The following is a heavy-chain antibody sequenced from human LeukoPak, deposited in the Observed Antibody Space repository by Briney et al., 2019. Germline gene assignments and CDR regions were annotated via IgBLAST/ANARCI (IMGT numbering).Heavy chain of an antibody. V-gene: IGHV1-2*02. CDR1: GYTFTGYY. CDR3: ARVIGSGYYSDNPDAFDI. J-gene: IGHJ3*02. D-gene: IGHD3-22*01. Sequence: ASVKVSCKASGYTFTGYYMHWVRQAPGQGLEWMGWINPNSGGTNYAQKFQGRVTITRDTSASTAYMELSSLRSEDMAVYYCARVIGSGYYSDNPDAFDIWGQGTMVTVSS. CDR2: INPNSGGT.